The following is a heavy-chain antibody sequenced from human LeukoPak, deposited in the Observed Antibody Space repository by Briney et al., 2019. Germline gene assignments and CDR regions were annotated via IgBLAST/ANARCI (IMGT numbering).Heavy chain of an antibody. V-gene: IGHV3-23*01. Sequence: GGSLRLSCAAPGFTFSSYAMSWVRQAPGKGLEWVSAISGSGGSTYYADSVKGRFTISRDNSKNTLYLQMDSLRAEDTAVYYCAKSPGLWWFDPWGQGTLVTVSS. D-gene: IGHD5-18*01. CDR2: ISGSGGST. CDR1: GFTFSSYA. J-gene: IGHJ5*02. CDR3: AKSPGLWWFDP.